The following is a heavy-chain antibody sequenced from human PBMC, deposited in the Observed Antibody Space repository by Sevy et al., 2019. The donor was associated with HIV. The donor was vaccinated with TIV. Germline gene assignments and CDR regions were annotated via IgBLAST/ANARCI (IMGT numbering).Heavy chain of an antibody. J-gene: IGHJ6*02. CDR3: AKEPVMVVDYYSMDV. CDR1: GFTFSNYG. Sequence: GGSLRLSCAASGFTFSNYGMHWVRQAPGKGLEWVAFIRYDGSNKNNADSVKGRFTISRDNSKNTLYLQMNSLRHEDTAVYYCAKEPVMVVDYYSMDVWGQGTTVTVSS. D-gene: IGHD2-8*02. V-gene: IGHV3-30*02. CDR2: IRYDGSNK.